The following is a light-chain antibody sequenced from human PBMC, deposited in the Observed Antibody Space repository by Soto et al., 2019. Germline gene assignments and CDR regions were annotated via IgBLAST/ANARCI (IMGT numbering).Light chain of an antibody. CDR3: QQYSGYPT. CDR1: QNIGRW. CDR2: AAS. Sequence: DIQMTQSPPSLSASVGDRVTITCRASQNIGRWLAWYQQKSGKAPRSLIYAASNLQGGVPSRFSGSGSETDFTLTISNLQPEDFATYYCQQYSGYPTFGGGTKVEIK. V-gene: IGKV1D-16*01. J-gene: IGKJ4*01.